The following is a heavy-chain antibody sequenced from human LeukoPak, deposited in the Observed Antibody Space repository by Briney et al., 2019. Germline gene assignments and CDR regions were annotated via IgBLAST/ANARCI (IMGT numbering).Heavy chain of an antibody. Sequence: PGGSLRLSCAASGFTFSSYAMSWVRQAPGKGLEWVSAISGSEWVSGISDSGDGTYYAESVKGRFTISRDNSKNTVFLQMNSLRADDTAKYYCAKDKAPGSWHTPSDFWGQGTLVTVSS. CDR2: ISDSGDGT. CDR1: GFTFSSYA. D-gene: IGHD6-13*01. CDR3: AKDKAPGSWHTPSDF. J-gene: IGHJ4*02. V-gene: IGHV3-23*01.